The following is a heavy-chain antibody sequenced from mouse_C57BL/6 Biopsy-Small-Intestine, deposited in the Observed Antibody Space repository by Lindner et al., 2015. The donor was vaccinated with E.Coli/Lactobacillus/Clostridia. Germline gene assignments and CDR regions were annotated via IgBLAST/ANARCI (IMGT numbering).Heavy chain of an antibody. D-gene: IGHD1-1*01. CDR1: GYTFTNYW. CDR2: INPSSGGT. V-gene: IGHV1-53*01. J-gene: IGHJ4*01. Sequence: VQLQESGTELVKPGASVRLSCKASGYTFTNYWIHWVKQRPGQGLEWIGNINPSSGGTNYNENFRSKATLTVDTSSSTAYMQFSSLTSEDSAVYYCARTLLLRGMDFWGQGTSVTVSS. CDR3: ARTLLLRGMDF.